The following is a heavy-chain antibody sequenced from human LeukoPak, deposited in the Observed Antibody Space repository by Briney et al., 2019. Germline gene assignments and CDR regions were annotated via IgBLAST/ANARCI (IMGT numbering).Heavy chain of an antibody. Sequence: GGSLRLPCAASGLTFSSYAMRWVRQAPGKGLEWVSAISGSGGSTYYADSVKGRYTISRDNSKNTLYLQMNSLRAEDTAVYYCAKDLLYLVTTYRSQGTLVTVSS. V-gene: IGHV3-23*01. D-gene: IGHD4-17*01. J-gene: IGHJ4*02. CDR3: AKDLLYLVTTY. CDR1: GLTFSSYA. CDR2: ISGSGGST.